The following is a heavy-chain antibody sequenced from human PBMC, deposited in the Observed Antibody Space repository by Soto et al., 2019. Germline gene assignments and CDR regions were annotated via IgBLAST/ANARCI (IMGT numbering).Heavy chain of an antibody. CDR1: GGSINSGGYS. CDR3: ANVPDY. D-gene: IGHD3-16*01. V-gene: IGHV4-30-2*01. CDR2: IYHSGRT. Sequence: QLQLQESGSGLVKPSQTLSLTCAVSGGSINSGGYSWSWIRQPPGKGLEWIGYIYHSGRTYYNPSLTRRFTISVDTAKSDFPLQLSSVDAAATAAYYCANVPDYWGQGTLGTVSS. J-gene: IGHJ4*02.